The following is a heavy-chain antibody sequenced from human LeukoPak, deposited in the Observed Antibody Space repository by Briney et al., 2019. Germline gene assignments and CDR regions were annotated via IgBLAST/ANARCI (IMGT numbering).Heavy chain of an antibody. Sequence: GGSLRPSCAASGFTFSSYSMKWVRQAPGKGLEWVSYISSSSSTIYYADSVKGRFTISRDNAKNSLYLQMNSLRAEDTAVYYCARRSLGDGSGWYGYWGQGTLVTVSS. CDR3: ARRSLGDGSGWYGY. J-gene: IGHJ4*02. V-gene: IGHV3-48*04. CDR1: GFTFSSYS. CDR2: ISSSSSTI. D-gene: IGHD6-19*01.